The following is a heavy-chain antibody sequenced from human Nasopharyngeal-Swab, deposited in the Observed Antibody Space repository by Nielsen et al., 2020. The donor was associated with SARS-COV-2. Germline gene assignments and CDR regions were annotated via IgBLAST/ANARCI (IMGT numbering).Heavy chain of an antibody. CDR2: INHSGST. Sequence: SETLSLTCAVYGGSFSGYYWNWIRQPPGEGLEWIGEINHSGSTNYNPSLKSRVTISVDTSKNQFSLKLSSVTAADTAVYYCASLLNPILTGYYYYYYGMDVWGQGTTVTVSS. J-gene: IGHJ6*02. CDR3: ASLLNPILTGYYYYYYGMDV. CDR1: GGSFSGYY. D-gene: IGHD3-9*01. V-gene: IGHV4-34*01.